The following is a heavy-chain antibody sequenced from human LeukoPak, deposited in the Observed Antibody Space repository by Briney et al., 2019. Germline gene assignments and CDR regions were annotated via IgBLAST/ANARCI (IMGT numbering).Heavy chain of an antibody. D-gene: IGHD3-16*01. CDR3: VRSGLGDFDY. J-gene: IGHJ4*02. CDR2: IYHSGST. V-gene: IGHV4-30-2*01. Sequence: KPSGTLSLTCTVSGGSISSGGYYWSWIRQPPGKGLEWIGYIYHSGSTYYNPSLKSRVTISVDRSKNQFSLKLSSVTAADTAVYYCVRSGLGDFDYWGQGTLVTVSS. CDR1: GGSISSGGYY.